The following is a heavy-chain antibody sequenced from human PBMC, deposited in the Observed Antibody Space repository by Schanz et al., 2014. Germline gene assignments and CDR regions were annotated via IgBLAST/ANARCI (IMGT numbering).Heavy chain of an antibody. CDR3: ARGYCAGTSCPIFDY. Sequence: QVHLVQSESELKNPGASVKVSCKTSAYSFSTYAMNWVRQAPGQGLEWMGWINTKTGNPTYAQGFTGRFVFSLDTSVSTTHLQITNLKADDTAVYYCARGYCAGTSCPIFDYWGQGTLVTVSS. J-gene: IGHJ4*02. D-gene: IGHD2-2*01. CDR1: AYSFSTYA. V-gene: IGHV7-4-1*02. CDR2: INTKTGNP.